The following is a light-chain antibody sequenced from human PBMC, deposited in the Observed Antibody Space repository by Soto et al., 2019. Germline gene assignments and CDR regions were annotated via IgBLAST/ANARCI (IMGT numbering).Light chain of an antibody. V-gene: IGKV1-39*01. CDR2: AAS. J-gene: IGKJ1*01. Sequence: DIQMTQYSSSLSASVRGKVTITCRASQSISSYLNWYQQKPGKAPKLLIYAASSLQSGVPSRFSGSGSGTDFTLTIISLQPEDFATYYCQQSYSTPPTFGQGTKVDIK. CDR3: QQSYSTPPT. CDR1: QSISSY.